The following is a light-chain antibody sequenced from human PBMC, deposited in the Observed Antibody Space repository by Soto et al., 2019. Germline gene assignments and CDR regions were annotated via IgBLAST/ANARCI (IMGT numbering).Light chain of an antibody. V-gene: IGLV2-14*01. Sequence: QSALTQPASVSGSPGQSITISCTGTSSDIGGYDYVSWYQHRPGKAPKLIIYEVSNRPSGVSNRFSGSKSGNTASLTISGLQAEDESDYYCSSYINNNTPVFGGGTKLTVL. CDR2: EVS. CDR3: SSYINNNTPV. J-gene: IGLJ3*02. CDR1: SSDIGGYDY.